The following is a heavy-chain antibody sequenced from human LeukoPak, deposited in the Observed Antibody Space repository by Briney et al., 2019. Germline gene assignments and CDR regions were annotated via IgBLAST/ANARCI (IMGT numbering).Heavy chain of an antibody. V-gene: IGHV1-2*02. Sequence: ASVKVSCKASGYTFTGYYMHWVRQAPGQGLEWMGWINPNSGGTNYAQKFQGRVTMTRDTSISTAYMELSRLRSDDTAVYYCARPRTFYDSSGYYYNWGQGTLVTVSS. CDR1: GYTFTGYY. J-gene: IGHJ4*02. CDR2: INPNSGGT. CDR3: ARPRTFYDSSGYYYN. D-gene: IGHD3-22*01.